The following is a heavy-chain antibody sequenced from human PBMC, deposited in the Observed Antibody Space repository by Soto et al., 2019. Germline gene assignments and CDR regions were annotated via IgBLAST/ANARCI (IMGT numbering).Heavy chain of an antibody. V-gene: IGHV3-30*09. D-gene: IGHD3-22*01. CDR3: AKEKLGYDSSNPLDY. CDR2: ISYDGSNK. CDR1: GFTFSSYA. Sequence: PGGSLRLSCAASGFTFSSYAMHWVRQAPGKGLEWVAVISYDGSNKYYADSVKGRFAISRDNSKNTLYLQMNSLRAEDRAVYYCAKEKLGYDSSNPLDYWGQGTLVTVSS. J-gene: IGHJ4*02.